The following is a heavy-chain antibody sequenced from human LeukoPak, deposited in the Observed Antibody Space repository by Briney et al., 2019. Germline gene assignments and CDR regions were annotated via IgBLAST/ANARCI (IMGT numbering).Heavy chain of an antibody. CDR1: GYTFTGYY. D-gene: IGHD2-2*01. Sequence: ASVKVSCKASGYTFTGYYMHWVRQAPGHGLEWMGWIHPKSGDTTYAQKFQGRVTMTRDTSISTAYMELSRLRSDDTAVYYCARDDDQLLSFDYWGQGTLVTVSS. CDR3: ARDDDQLLSFDY. V-gene: IGHV1-2*02. J-gene: IGHJ4*02. CDR2: IHPKSGDT.